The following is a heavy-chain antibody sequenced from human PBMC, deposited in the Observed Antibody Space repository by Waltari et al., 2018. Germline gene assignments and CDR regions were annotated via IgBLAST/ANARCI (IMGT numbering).Heavy chain of an antibody. V-gene: IGHV4-39*01. Sequence: QMQLQESGPGLVKPSETLSLPRTVYGVSMRKVMYSFDWFRQPPGKGLEWIAGIFHSGSASHNPSLESRFTISVDTSRNQLSLTLTSVTATDTAMYYCATYTAWGQGTLVTVSS. CDR2: IFHSGSA. CDR3: ATYTA. J-gene: IGHJ5*02. CDR1: GVSMRKVMYS.